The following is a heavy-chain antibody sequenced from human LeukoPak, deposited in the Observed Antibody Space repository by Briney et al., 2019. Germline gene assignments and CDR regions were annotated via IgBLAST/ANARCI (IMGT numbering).Heavy chain of an antibody. V-gene: IGHV1-18*01. Sequence: ASVKVSCKASGYTFTSYGISWVRQAPGQGLEWMGWISAYNGNTNYAQKLQGRVTMTRNTSISTAYMELSSLRSEDTAVYYCARYDYSEYYFDYWGQGTLVTVSS. CDR3: ARYDYSEYYFDY. CDR1: GYTFTSYG. J-gene: IGHJ4*02. CDR2: ISAYNGNT. D-gene: IGHD4-11*01.